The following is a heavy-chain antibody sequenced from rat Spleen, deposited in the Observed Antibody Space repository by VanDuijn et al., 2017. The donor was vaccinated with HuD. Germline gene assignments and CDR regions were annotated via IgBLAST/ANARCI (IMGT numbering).Heavy chain of an antibody. CDR2: ISYSGSS. D-gene: IGHD4-3*01. CDR1: GYSITSNY. V-gene: IGHV3-1*01. J-gene: IGHJ1*01. CDR3: ARENSGYWYFDF. Sequence: EVQLQASGPGLVRPSQSLSLTCSVTGYSITSNYWVWIRKFPGNKMEWIGHISYSGSSSYHPSLKSRISITRDTSKNQFFLQLNSVTTEETATYYCARENSGYWYFDFWGPGTMVTVSS.